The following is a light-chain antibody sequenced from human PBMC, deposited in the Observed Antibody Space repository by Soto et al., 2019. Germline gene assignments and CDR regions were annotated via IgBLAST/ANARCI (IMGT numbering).Light chain of an antibody. CDR2: DAS. CDR1: QSVSSY. Sequence: EIVLTQSPASLSLSPGDRATLSCRASQSVSSYLVWYQQKPGQAPRLLIYDASNRATGITARFSGSGSGTDFTLTISSLEPEDFAVYYCQQRTNWPITFGQGTRLEIK. J-gene: IGKJ5*01. CDR3: QQRTNWPIT. V-gene: IGKV3-11*01.